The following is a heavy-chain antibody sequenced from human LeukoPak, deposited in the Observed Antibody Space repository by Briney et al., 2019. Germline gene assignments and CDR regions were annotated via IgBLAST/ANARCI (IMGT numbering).Heavy chain of an antibody. CDR1: GYTLTELS. CDR3: ARQQTGSLDS. V-gene: IGHV1-24*01. CDR2: FDPEDGET. Sequence: ASVKVSCKVSGYTLTELSMHWVRQAPGKGLEWMGGFDPEDGETIYAQKFQGRVTMTRNTSIGTAYMELSSLGSEDTAVYYCARQQTGSLDSWGQGTLVTVSS. J-gene: IGHJ4*02. D-gene: IGHD1-14*01.